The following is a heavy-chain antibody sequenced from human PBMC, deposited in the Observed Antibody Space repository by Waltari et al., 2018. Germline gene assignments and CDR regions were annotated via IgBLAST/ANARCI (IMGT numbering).Heavy chain of an antibody. D-gene: IGHD1-26*01. J-gene: IGHJ4*02. CDR1: GFTFSSYA. CDR3: AKDSSGRYTGGMFDY. V-gene: IGHV3-23*01. CDR2: ISGGDGST. Sequence: EVQLLESGGGLVQPGGSLRLSCAASGFTFSSYAMSWVRQAPGRGLEWVSGISGGDGSTPDADAGEGGLAIARDTTKNPLYLQVSSLRAEETAVYYCAKDSSGRYTGGMFDYWGQGTLVTVSS.